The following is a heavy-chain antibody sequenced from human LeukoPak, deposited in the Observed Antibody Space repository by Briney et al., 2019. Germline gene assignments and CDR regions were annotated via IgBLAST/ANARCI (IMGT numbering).Heavy chain of an antibody. V-gene: IGHV3-74*01. Sequence: PGGSLTLSCAASGFTLSSYWMHWVRQAPGKGLVWVSRINSDGSSTIYADSVRGRFTISRDNAKNTLYLQMNSLRAEDTAVYYCARSFRSSGSENFDYWGQGTLVTVSS. D-gene: IGHD3-10*01. CDR3: ARSFRSSGSENFDY. CDR1: GFTLSSYW. CDR2: INSDGSST. J-gene: IGHJ4*02.